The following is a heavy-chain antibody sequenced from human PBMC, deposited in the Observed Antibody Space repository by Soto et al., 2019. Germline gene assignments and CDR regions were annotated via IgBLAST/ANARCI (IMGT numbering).Heavy chain of an antibody. CDR1: GYSISRGYY. D-gene: IGHD3-22*01. J-gene: IGHJ4*02. V-gene: IGHV4-38-2*02. CDR3: ARDVHCYDSSGFQWEAPFAF. Sequence: SEALSLTCAGSGYSISRGYYWGWIRQTPGRGLEWIGSIHQGGNTYYNPSLKSRVTISVDTSKNQFSMKLSSVTAADTAVYFCARDVHCYDSSGFQWEAPFAFGGRGTQVT. CDR2: IHQGGNT.